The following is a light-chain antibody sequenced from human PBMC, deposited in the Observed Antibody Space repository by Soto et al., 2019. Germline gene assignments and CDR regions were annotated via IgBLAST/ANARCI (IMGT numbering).Light chain of an antibody. Sequence: QSALTQPASVSGSPGQSITISCTGTSSDVGNYDYVSWYQQYPGKAPKLMIYAVSRRPSGVSNRFSGSKSGNTASLTISGLQAEEEADYYCTSYTPSSTYVFGAGTKVTVL. J-gene: IGLJ1*01. CDR3: TSYTPSSTYV. CDR1: SSDVGNYDY. V-gene: IGLV2-14*03. CDR2: AVS.